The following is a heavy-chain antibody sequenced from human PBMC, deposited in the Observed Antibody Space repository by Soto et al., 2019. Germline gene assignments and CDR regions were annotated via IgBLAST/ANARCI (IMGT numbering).Heavy chain of an antibody. D-gene: IGHD4-17*01. Sequence: QVQLVQPGAEVKKPGSSVKVSCKASGSTFSNYTISWVRQAPGQGLEWMGRIIPILNIANNAQKFQGRVTITADKSTSTTYMELSSLRSEDTAVYYCARVSEMGTATKGYYSYMDVWGKGTTVTVPS. V-gene: IGHV1-69*02. CDR3: ARVSEMGTATKGYYSYMDV. J-gene: IGHJ6*03. CDR2: IIPILNIA. CDR1: GSTFSNYT.